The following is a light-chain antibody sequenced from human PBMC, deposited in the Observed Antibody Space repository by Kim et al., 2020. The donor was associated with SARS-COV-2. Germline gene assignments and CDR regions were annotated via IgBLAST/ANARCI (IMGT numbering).Light chain of an antibody. J-gene: IGLJ2*01. V-gene: IGLV1-44*01. CDR2: SNS. Sequence: GQRVTISCSGSFSNIGPNTVSWYQQVPGTAPKLLIFSNSQRPSGVPDRFSGSKSATSASLAISGLQSEDEADYHCAAWDDRLNGWVFGGGTTLTVL. CDR3: AAWDDRLNGWV. CDR1: FSNIGPNT.